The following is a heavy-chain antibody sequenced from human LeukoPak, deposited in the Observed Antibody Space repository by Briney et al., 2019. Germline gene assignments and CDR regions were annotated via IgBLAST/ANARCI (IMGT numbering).Heavy chain of an antibody. J-gene: IGHJ5*02. CDR1: GYTFTSYY. CDR3: AREYSSSWAPSGWFDP. V-gene: IGHV1-46*01. Sequence: ASVKVSCKASGYTFTSYYMHWVRQAPGQGLEWMGIINPSGGSTSYAQKFQGRVTMTRDTSISIAYMELSRLRSDDTAVYYCAREYSSSWAPSGWFDPWGQGTLVTVSS. D-gene: IGHD6-13*01. CDR2: INPSGGST.